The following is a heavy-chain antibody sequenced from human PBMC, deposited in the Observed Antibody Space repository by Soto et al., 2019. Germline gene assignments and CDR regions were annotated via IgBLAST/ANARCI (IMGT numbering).Heavy chain of an antibody. CDR3: ARDPRYCSSTSCYYWFDP. CDR1: GGSISSGDYY. CDR2: IYYSGST. J-gene: IGHJ5*02. Sequence: QVQLQESGPGLVKPSQTLSLTCTVSGGSISSGDYYWSWIRQPPGKGLEWIGYIYYSGSTYYNPSLKSRVTISVDTSKNQFSRKLSSVTAADTAVYYCARDPRYCSSTSCYYWFDPWGQGTLVTVSS. D-gene: IGHD2-2*01. V-gene: IGHV4-30-4*01.